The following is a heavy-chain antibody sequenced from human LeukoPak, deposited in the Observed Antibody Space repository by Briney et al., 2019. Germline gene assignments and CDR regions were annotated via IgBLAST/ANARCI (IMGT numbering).Heavy chain of an antibody. D-gene: IGHD6-25*01. CDR2: IYYDGST. Sequence: SETLSLTCTVSGGSISSSSYYWGWIRQPPGKRLEWIGSIYYDGSTYYNPSLKSRVTISVDTSKNQFSLKLSSVTAADTAVYYCARRRYSSGYIDYWGQGTLVTVSS. J-gene: IGHJ4*02. CDR3: ARRRYSSGYIDY. V-gene: IGHV4-39*01. CDR1: GGSISSSSYY.